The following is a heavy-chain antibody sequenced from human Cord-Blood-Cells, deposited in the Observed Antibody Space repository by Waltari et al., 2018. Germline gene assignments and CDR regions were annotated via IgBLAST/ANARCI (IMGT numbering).Heavy chain of an antibody. V-gene: IGHV3-23*04. D-gene: IGHD2-15*01. CDR2: ISGSGGST. CDR3: AKDTDIVVVVAAIPVGGMDV. J-gene: IGHJ6*02. CDR1: GFTFSSYA. Sequence: EVQLVESGGGLVQPGGSLRLSCAASGFTFSSYAMSWVRQAPGKGLEWFSAISGSGGSTYYADSVKGRFTISRDNSKNTLYLQMNSLRAEDTAVYYCAKDTDIVVVVAAIPVGGMDVWGQGTTVTVSS.